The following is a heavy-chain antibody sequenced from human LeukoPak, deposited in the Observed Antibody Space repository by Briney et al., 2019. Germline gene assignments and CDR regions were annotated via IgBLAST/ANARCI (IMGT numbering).Heavy chain of an antibody. D-gene: IGHD1-20*01. CDR1: GFTFSSYA. Sequence: GGSLRLSCAASGFTFSSYAMNWVAQSPGKGLEWVSVIGGSGGSIHYADSVKGRFTISRDNSKNTLDLQMNSLRAEDTAVYYCAKANGNWNDRLLDYWGQGTLVTVSS. V-gene: IGHV3-23*01. CDR3: AKANGNWNDRLLDY. CDR2: IGGSGGSI. J-gene: IGHJ4*02.